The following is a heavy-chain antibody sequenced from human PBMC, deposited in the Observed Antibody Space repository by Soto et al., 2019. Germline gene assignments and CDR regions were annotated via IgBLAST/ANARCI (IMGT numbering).Heavy chain of an antibody. CDR2: IIPMFGTA. Sequence: QVQLVQSGAEVKKPGSSVKISCKASGGTFINHAFSWVRQAPGQGLEWMGGIIPMFGTASYAQKFRDRVSITADGSTYTAYMELSSLRSEDTAVYYCARSDSSGFYLPFWGQGTLVTVSS. V-gene: IGHV1-69*01. CDR3: ARSDSSGFYLPF. CDR1: GGTFINHA. J-gene: IGHJ4*02. D-gene: IGHD3-22*01.